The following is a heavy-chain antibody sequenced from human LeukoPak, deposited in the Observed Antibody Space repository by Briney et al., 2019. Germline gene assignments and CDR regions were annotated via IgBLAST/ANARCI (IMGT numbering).Heavy chain of an antibody. Sequence: GRSLRLSCAASGFTFSSYAMHWVRQAPGKGLEWVAVISYDGSNKYYADSVKGRFTISRDNSKNTLYLQMGSLRAEDMAVYYCARAVRTYSNYYYYYMDVWGKGTTVTVSS. V-gene: IGHV3-30*15. CDR2: ISYDGSNK. CDR1: GFTFSSYA. D-gene: IGHD4-11*01. CDR3: ARAVRTYSNYYYYYMDV. J-gene: IGHJ6*03.